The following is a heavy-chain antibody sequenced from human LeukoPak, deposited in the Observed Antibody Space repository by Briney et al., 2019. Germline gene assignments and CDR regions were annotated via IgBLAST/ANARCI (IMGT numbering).Heavy chain of an antibody. Sequence: ASVKVSCKASGYTFTNYGISWVRQAPGRGREWVGWISAYHANTKFAQKLQGRVTMTTDTSTSTAYMELRSLRSDDTAVYYCARDRSGQSFGYYYYGMDVWGQGTTVTVSS. CDR3: ARDRSGQSFGYYYYGMDV. V-gene: IGHV1-18*01. J-gene: IGHJ6*02. D-gene: IGHD3-3*01. CDR1: GYTFTNYG. CDR2: ISAYHANT.